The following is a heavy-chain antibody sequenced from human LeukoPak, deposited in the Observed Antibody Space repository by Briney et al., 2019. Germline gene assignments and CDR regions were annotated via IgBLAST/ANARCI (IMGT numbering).Heavy chain of an antibody. V-gene: IGHV3-21*01. D-gene: IGHD6-13*01. CDR1: GFTFSSSG. Sequence: GGSLRLSCAASGFTFSSSGMTWVRQAPGKGLQWVSTIGSDGHIYYEDSVKGRVTISRDNAKNSLYLQMNSLRAEDAAVYYCARDGYAAAAGAPDAFDIWGQGTMVTVSS. CDR2: IGSDGHI. CDR3: ARDGYAAAAGAPDAFDI. J-gene: IGHJ3*02.